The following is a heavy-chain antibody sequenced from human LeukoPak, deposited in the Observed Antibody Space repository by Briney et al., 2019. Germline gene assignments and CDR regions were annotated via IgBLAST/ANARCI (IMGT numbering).Heavy chain of an antibody. V-gene: IGHV4-4*07. CDR2: VHVTRGT. CDR1: GGSISSYY. CDR3: ARGGGLRRDGYNNYYFDY. J-gene: IGHJ4*02. Sequence: PSETLSLTCTVSGGSISSYYWSWIRQPAGKGLEWIGRVHVTRGTNYNPSLKSRVTMSVDTSKNQFSLKLSSVTAADTAVYYCARGGGLRRDGYNNYYFDYWGQGTLVTVSS. D-gene: IGHD5-24*01.